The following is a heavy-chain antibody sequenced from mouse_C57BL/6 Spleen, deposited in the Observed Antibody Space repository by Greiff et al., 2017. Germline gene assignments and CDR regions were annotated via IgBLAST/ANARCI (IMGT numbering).Heavy chain of an antibody. D-gene: IGHD1-1*01. CDR2: INPNNGGT. J-gene: IGHJ2*01. Sequence: VQLQQSGPELVKPGASVKISCKASGYTFTDYYMNWVKQSHGKSLEWIGDINPNNGGTSYNQKFKGKATLTVDKSSSTAYMELRSLTSEDSAVYYCASNYYGSPDYWGQGTTRTVSS. V-gene: IGHV1-26*01. CDR3: ASNYYGSPDY. CDR1: GYTFTDYY.